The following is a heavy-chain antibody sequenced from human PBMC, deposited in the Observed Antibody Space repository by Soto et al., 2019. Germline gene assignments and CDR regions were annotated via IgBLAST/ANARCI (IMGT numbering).Heavy chain of an antibody. D-gene: IGHD3-22*01. J-gene: IGHJ6*02. CDR2: IIPIFGTA. CDR1: GGTFSSYA. CDR3: ARESGGYCYDSSGYYYYYGMDV. Sequence: SVKVSCKASGGTFSSYAISWVRQAPGQGLEWMGGIIPIFGTANYAQKFQGRVTITADESTSTAYMELSSLRSEDTAVYYCARESGGYCYDSSGYYYYYGMDVWGQGTTVTVSS. V-gene: IGHV1-69*13.